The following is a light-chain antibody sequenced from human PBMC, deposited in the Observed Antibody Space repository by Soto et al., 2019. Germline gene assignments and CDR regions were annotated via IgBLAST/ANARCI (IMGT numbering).Light chain of an antibody. CDR1: ISDVAGYNY. CDR2: DVT. J-gene: IGLJ2*01. V-gene: IGLV2-11*01. CDR3: SSYAGSNNLV. Sequence: QSALTQPRSVCGSPGQSVTISCTGTISDVAGYNYVSWYQHHPGKAPKLLISDVTKRPSWVPDRFSGSKSGSTASLTISELQAEDEAEYYCSSYAGSNNLVFGGGTKVTVL.